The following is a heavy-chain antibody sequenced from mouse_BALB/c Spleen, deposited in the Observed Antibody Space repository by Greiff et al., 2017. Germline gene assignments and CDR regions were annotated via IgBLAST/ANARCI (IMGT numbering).Heavy chain of an antibody. CDR3: ARAYGSRGWFAY. CDR1: GYSITSDYA. D-gene: IGHD1-1*01. CDR2: ISYSGST. J-gene: IGHJ3*01. V-gene: IGHV3-2*02. Sequence: EVKLLESGPGLVKPSQSLSLTCTVTGYSITSDYAWNWIRQFPGNKLEWMGYISYSGSTSYNPSLKSRISITRDTSKNQFFLQLNSVTTEDTATYYCARAYGSRGWFAYWGQGTLVTVSA.